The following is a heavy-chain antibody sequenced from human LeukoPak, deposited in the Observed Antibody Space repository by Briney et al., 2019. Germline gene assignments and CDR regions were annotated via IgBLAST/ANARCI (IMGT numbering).Heavy chain of an antibody. V-gene: IGHV3-9*01. CDR2: ISWNSGSI. CDR3: AKEVAVAGEFDY. J-gene: IGHJ4*02. D-gene: IGHD6-19*01. CDR1: GFTFDDYA. Sequence: PGRSLRLSCAASGFTFDDYAMHWVRQAPGKGLEWVSGISWNSGSIGYADSVKGRFTISRDNAKNSLYLQMNSLRAEDTVLYYCAKEVAVAGEFDYWGQGTLVTVSS.